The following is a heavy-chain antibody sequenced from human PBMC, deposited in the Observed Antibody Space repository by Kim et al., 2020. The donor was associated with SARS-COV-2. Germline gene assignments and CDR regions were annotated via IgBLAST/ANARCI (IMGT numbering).Heavy chain of an antibody. V-gene: IGHV3-33*01. D-gene: IGHD3-22*01. CDR3: ARDMFYYDSSGYIV. J-gene: IGHJ4*02. Sequence: ADSVKGRFTISRDNSKNTLYLQMNSLRAEDTAVYYCARDMFYYDSSGYIVWGQGTLVTVSS.